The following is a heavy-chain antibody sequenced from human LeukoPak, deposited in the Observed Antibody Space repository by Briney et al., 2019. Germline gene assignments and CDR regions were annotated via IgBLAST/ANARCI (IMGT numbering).Heavy chain of an antibody. CDR2: IYSGGST. Sequence: GGSLRLSCAASGFTVSTNYMSWVRQAPGKGLEWVSVIYSGGSTYYADSVKGRFTISRHNSEDTLYLQMNSLRAEDTAVYYCARGMTNPFDYWGQGTLVTVSS. V-gene: IGHV3-53*04. CDR1: GFTVSTNY. CDR3: ARGMTNPFDY. D-gene: IGHD4-17*01. J-gene: IGHJ4*02.